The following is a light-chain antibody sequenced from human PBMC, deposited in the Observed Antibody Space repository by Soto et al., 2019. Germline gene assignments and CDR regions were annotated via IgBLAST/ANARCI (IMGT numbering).Light chain of an antibody. J-gene: IGKJ4*01. CDR3: QQYDDYPLT. V-gene: IGKV1-5*01. Sequence: DIQMTQSPSTLSASVGDTVTVTCRASQSVSGWLAWYQQKPGEAPKFLIYDASTLESGVPSRFSGSGSGTEFTLTISSLQADDFATYFCQQYDDYPLTFGGGTKVDIK. CDR2: DAS. CDR1: QSVSGW.